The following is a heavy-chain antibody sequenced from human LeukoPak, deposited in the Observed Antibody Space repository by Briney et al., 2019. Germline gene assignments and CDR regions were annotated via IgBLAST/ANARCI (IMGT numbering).Heavy chain of an antibody. D-gene: IGHD1-26*01. CDR3: EKEEWVGGRNFLDY. CDR2: MRGSGFIT. V-gene: IGHV3-23*01. Sequence: PGGALRLSCAEPGFAPRVDEMSTVRPTPGGRRGWVSRMRGSGFITFCADTVRGMFTISRDNSRNMLYLKMDSLRAEDTAVYYCEKEEWVGGRNFLDYWGQGALVSVSS. CDR1: GFAPRVDE. J-gene: IGHJ4*02.